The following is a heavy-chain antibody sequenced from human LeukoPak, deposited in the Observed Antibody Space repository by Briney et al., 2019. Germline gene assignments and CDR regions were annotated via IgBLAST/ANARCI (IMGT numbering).Heavy chain of an antibody. Sequence: SETLSLTCTVSGGSNSSSSYYWGWIRQPPGKGLEWIGSIYYSGSTYYNPSLKSRVTISVDTSKNQFSLELSSVTAADTAVYYCARGGGYSSLEIDYWGQGTLVTVSS. CDR2: IYYSGST. V-gene: IGHV4-39*07. D-gene: IGHD5-18*01. CDR1: GGSNSSSSYY. CDR3: ARGGGYSSLEIDY. J-gene: IGHJ4*02.